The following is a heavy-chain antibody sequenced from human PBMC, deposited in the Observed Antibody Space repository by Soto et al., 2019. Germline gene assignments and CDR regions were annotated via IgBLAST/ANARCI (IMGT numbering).Heavy chain of an antibody. CDR2: ISAYNGNT. CDR1: GYTFTSYG. Sequence: ASVKVSCKASGYTFTSYGISWVRQAPGQGLEWMGWISAYNGNTNYAQKLQGRVTMTTDTSTSTAYMERRSLRSDDTAVYYCARVLTYYYDSIGYYENWFDPWGQGTLVTVSS. D-gene: IGHD3-22*01. J-gene: IGHJ5*02. V-gene: IGHV1-18*01. CDR3: ARVLTYYYDSIGYYENWFDP.